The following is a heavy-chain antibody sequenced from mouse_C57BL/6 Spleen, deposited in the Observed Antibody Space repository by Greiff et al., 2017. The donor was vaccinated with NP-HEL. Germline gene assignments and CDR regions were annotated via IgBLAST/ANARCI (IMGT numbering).Heavy chain of an antibody. CDR1: GYTFTEYT. V-gene: IGHV1-62-2*01. J-gene: IGHJ1*03. CDR3: ARHEDGYYAQTGYFDV. Sequence: VQLVESGAELVKPGASVKLSCKASGYTFTEYTIHWVKQRSGQGLEWIGWFYPGSGSIKYNEKFKDKATLTADKSSSTVYMELSRLTSEDSAVYFCARHEDGYYAQTGYFDVWGTGTTVTVSS. CDR2: FYPGSGSI. D-gene: IGHD2-3*01.